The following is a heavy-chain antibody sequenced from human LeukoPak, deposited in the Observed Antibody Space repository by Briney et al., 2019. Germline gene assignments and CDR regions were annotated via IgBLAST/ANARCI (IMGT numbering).Heavy chain of an antibody. J-gene: IGHJ4*02. CDR2: INWNGGST. Sequence: GGSLRLSCAASGFTFDDYGMSWVRQAPGKGLEWFSGINWNGGSTGYADSVKGRFTISRDNAKNSLYLQMNSLRAEDTALYYCARARWIQLWLSGFDYWGQGTLVTVSS. V-gene: IGHV3-20*04. CDR1: GFTFDDYG. CDR3: ARARWIQLWLSGFDY. D-gene: IGHD5-18*01.